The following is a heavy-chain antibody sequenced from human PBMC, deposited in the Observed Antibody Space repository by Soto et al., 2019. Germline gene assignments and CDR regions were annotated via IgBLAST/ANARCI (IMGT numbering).Heavy chain of an antibody. V-gene: IGHV4-59*01. J-gene: IGHJ5*02. D-gene: IGHD3-22*01. CDR3: ARTYYYDGSGYYTFDP. Sequence: PSETLSLTCTVSGGSMSGYYWSWIRQPPGKGLEWIGYIYYSGSTDYNPSLKSRVTISVGTSKTQFSLKLSSVTAADTAVYYCARTYYYDGSGYYTFDPWGQGTLVTVSS. CDR1: GGSMSGYY. CDR2: IYYSGST.